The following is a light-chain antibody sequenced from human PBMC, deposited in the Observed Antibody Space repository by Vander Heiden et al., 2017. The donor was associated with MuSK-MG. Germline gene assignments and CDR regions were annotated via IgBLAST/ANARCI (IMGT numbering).Light chain of an antibody. V-gene: IGKV1-39*01. CDR1: QSISSY. J-gene: IGKJ5*01. CDR3: QRRDSTPRT. Sequence: DIQMTQSPSSLSASVGDRVTITCRASQSISSYLNWYQQKPGKAPKLLIYAASSLQSGVPSRFSGSGSGTDFTLTISMLHPEDFATYYCQRRDSTPRTFGQGTRLEIK. CDR2: AAS.